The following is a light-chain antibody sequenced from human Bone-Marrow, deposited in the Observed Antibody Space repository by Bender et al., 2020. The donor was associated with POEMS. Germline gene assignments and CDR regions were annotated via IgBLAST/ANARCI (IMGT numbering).Light chain of an antibody. CDR1: SSDVGSYNL. CDR2: DVN. Sequence: QSALTQPASVSGSPGQSVTISCTGTSSDVGSYNLVSWYQQHPGKAPKLMIYDVNNRASGVSDRFSASKSGYTPSLTISGLQAEDEADYYCSSYERGGWVFGGGTKVTVL. J-gene: IGLJ3*02. V-gene: IGLV2-23*02. CDR3: SSYERGGWV.